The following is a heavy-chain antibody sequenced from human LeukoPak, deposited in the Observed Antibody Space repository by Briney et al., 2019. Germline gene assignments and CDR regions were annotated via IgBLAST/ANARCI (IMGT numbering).Heavy chain of an antibody. CDR3: ARGGYYDSSGYYAFDY. CDR2: INPNSGGT. J-gene: IGHJ4*02. D-gene: IGHD3-22*01. Sequence: VASVKVSFKASGYTFTGYYMHWVRQAPGQGLEWMGWINPNSGGTNYAQKFQGRVTMTRDTSISTAYMELSRLRSDDTAVYYCARGGYYDSSGYYAFDYWGQGTLVTVSS. CDR1: GYTFTGYY. V-gene: IGHV1-2*02.